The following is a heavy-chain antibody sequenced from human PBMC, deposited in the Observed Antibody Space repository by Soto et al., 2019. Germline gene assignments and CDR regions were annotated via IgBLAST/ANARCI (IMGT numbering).Heavy chain of an antibody. V-gene: IGHV2-5*01. CDR2: IYWNDDK. J-gene: IGHJ5*02. D-gene: IGHD3-9*01. Sequence: GSGPTLVNPTQTLTLTCTFSGFSLSTSGVGVGWIRQPPGKALEWLALIYWNDDKRYSPSLKSRLTITKDTSKNQVVLTMTNMDPVDTATYYCAHRAYDILTGPLGLDPGGQGTLVTVSS. CDR3: AHRAYDILTGPLGLDP. CDR1: GFSLSTSGVG.